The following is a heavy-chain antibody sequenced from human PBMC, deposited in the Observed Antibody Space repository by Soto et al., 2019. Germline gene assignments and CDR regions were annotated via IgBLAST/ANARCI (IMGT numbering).Heavy chain of an antibody. CDR3: AKDHLGGYIHYYYGMDV. CDR1: GFTFSSYG. V-gene: IGHV3-30*18. Sequence: GGSLRLSCAASGFTFSSYGMHWVRQAPGKGLEWVAVISYDGSNKYYADSVKGRFTISRDNSKNTLYLQMNSLRAEDTAVYYCAKDHLGGYIHYYYGMDVWGQGTTVTVSS. J-gene: IGHJ6*02. CDR2: ISYDGSNK. D-gene: IGHD6-13*01.